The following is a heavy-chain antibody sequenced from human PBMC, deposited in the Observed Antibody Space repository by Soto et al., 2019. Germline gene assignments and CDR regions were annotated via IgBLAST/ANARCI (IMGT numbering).Heavy chain of an antibody. CDR3: ARDPYYYDSSGYLDY. Sequence: GGSLRLSCAASGFPFSTYGMNWVRQAPGKGLEWVSYISSGSNSIYYADSLKGRFTSSRDNAKNSLYLQMNSLRAEDTAVYYCARDPYYYDSSGYLDYWGQGTLVTVSS. CDR1: GFPFSTYG. D-gene: IGHD3-22*01. J-gene: IGHJ4*02. V-gene: IGHV3-48*01. CDR2: ISSGSNSI.